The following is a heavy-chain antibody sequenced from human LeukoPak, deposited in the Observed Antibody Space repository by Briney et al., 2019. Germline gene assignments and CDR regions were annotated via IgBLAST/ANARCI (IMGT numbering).Heavy chain of an antibody. CDR1: GFTFSSYG. D-gene: IGHD6-6*01. V-gene: IGHV3-30*02. Sequence: PGGSLRLSCAASGFTFSSYGMHWVRQAPGKGLEWVAFIQYDGNNKYYADSVKGRFTISRDNSKNTLYLQMNSLRAEDTAVYYCAKDHSSSCYFDYWGQGTLVTVSS. CDR2: IQYDGNNK. J-gene: IGHJ4*02. CDR3: AKDHSSSCYFDY.